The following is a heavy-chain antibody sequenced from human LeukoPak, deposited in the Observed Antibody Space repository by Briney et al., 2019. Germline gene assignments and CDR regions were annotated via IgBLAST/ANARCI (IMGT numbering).Heavy chain of an antibody. CDR1: GGSISSGGYS. CDR3: ARGGDPNWFDP. Sequence: SQTLSLTCAVSGGSISSGGYSWSWIRQPPGKGLEWIGYIYHSGSTYYNPSLKSRVTISVDRSKNQFSLKQSSVTAADTAVYYCARGGDPNWFDPWGQGTLVTVSS. D-gene: IGHD2-21*02. V-gene: IGHV4-30-2*01. J-gene: IGHJ5*02. CDR2: IYHSGST.